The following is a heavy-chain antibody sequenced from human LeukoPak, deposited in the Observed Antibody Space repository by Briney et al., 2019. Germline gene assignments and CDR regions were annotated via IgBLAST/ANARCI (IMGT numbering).Heavy chain of an antibody. CDR3: AKDLLQTFFFDSSGYYSDAFGM. J-gene: IGHJ3*02. CDR2: ISGSGDNT. V-gene: IGHV3-23*01. CDR1: GFAFSTYS. D-gene: IGHD3-22*01. Sequence: PGGSLRLSCAASGFAFSTYSMNWVRQPPGKGLEWVSTISGSGDNTYYADSVKGRFTISRDNSKNTLSLHMNTLRAEDTAVYYCAKDLLQTFFFDSSGYYSDAFGMWGQGTMVTVSP.